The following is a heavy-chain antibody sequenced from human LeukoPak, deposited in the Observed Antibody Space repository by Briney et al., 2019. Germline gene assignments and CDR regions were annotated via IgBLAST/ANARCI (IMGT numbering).Heavy chain of an antibody. CDR1: GGSFSGYY. CDR2: INHSGST. CDR3: ARWASNSWYRFSDAFDI. V-gene: IGHV4-34*01. D-gene: IGHD6-13*01. Sequence: SETLSLTCAVYGGSFSGYYWSWIRQPPGKGLEWIGEINHSGSTNYNPPIKSRVTISVDTSKNQFSLKLSSVTAADTAVYYCARWASNSWYRFSDAFDIWGQRTMVTVSS. J-gene: IGHJ3*02.